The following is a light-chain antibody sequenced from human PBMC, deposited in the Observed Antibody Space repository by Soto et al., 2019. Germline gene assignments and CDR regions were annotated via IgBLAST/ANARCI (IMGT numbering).Light chain of an antibody. CDR3: SSYTNINTRACV. J-gene: IGLJ1*01. CDR1: SGDIGSYNR. Sequence: QPVLTQPASVSGSPGQWITISCTGTSGDIGSYNRVSWYQQHPGKAPKLIIYEVTDRPSGVSNRFSGSKSGNTASLTISGLQAEDEAEYYCSSYTNINTRACVFGTGTKLTVL. V-gene: IGLV2-14*01. CDR2: EVT.